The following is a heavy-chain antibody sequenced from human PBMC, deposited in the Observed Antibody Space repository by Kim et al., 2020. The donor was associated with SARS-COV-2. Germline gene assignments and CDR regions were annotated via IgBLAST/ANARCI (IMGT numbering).Heavy chain of an antibody. V-gene: IGHV3-30*03. J-gene: IGHJ4*02. CDR2: IAKDGSNK. Sequence: GGSLRLSCAASGFTFSNYGMHWVRQAPGKGLEWVAVIAKDGSNKYYEDSVKGRFNISRDNSKNTLYLQMNGLRGEDTAVYYCARGGPEPSVSQPCDYWGQGSLVTVSS. CDR1: GFTFSNYG. D-gene: IGHD2-2*01. CDR3: ARGGPEPSVSQPCDY.